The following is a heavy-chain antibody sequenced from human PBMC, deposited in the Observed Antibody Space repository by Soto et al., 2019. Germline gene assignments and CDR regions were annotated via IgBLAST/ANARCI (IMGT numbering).Heavy chain of an antibody. CDR3: AGSSDDGRDN. D-gene: IGHD1-26*01. Sequence: EVQLVESGGGLVKPGGSLRLSCAASGFTLSSYSMNWVRQAPGKGLEWVASISSSSSFIHDGESMKGRFTISRDNAKNSLYLQMNSLRAEDTAVYYCAGSSDDGRDNWGQGTLVTVSS. J-gene: IGHJ4*02. CDR1: GFTLSSYS. V-gene: IGHV3-21*01. CDR2: ISSSSSFI.